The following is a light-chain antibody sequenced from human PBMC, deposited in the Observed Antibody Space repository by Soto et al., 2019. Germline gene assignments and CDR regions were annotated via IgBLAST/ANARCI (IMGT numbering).Light chain of an antibody. Sequence: EIVLTQSPGTLSLSPGERATLSSGASQSVTSSYLAWYQQKPGQAPRLLISGASSRATGIPDRFSGRESGTEFTLTISSLQSEDFAVYFCQQYTNWPPITFGQGTRLEI. CDR3: QQYTNWPPIT. J-gene: IGKJ5*01. CDR1: QSVTSSY. V-gene: IGKV3-20*01. CDR2: GAS.